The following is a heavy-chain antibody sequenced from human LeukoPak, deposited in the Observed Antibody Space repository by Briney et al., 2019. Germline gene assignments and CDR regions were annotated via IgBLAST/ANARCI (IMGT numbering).Heavy chain of an antibody. D-gene: IGHD2-2*01. CDR1: GFTFSSYA. CDR2: ISYEGAYK. Sequence: GGSLRLSCAASGFTFSSYAMLWVRQAPGKGLEWVATISYEGAYKYYQDTVKGRCTIPRDNSMNTLYLPMNSLSAEDTAEYYCARMGYCTSTTCYRYSEYWGQGTLVIVSS. V-gene: IGHV3-30*04. CDR3: ARMGYCTSTTCYRYSEY. J-gene: IGHJ4*02.